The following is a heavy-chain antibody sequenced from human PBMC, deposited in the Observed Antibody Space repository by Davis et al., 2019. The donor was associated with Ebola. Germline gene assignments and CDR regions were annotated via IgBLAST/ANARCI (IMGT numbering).Heavy chain of an antibody. CDR3: ARVWGGSYYPAFDL. CDR2: FLYRGAP. Sequence: PSETLSLTCTVSGGSISSGDYFWSWVRQPPGKGLEWIGFFLYRGAPYYNPSLKSRVTMSIDPSRNQFSLKLSSVTAADTAVYYCARVWGGSYYPAFDLWGQGILVTVSS. CDR1: GGSISSGDYF. D-gene: IGHD1-26*01. V-gene: IGHV4-30-4*01. J-gene: IGHJ4*02.